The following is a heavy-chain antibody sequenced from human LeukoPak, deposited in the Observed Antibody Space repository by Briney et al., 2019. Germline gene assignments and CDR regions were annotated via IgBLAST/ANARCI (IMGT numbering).Heavy chain of an antibody. CDR1: GFTLADHA. CDR2: ISSSSSYI. J-gene: IGHJ6*03. V-gene: IGHV3-21*01. CDR3: ARIDGPTVYTYYMDL. D-gene: IGHD3-16*01. Sequence: PGGSLRLSCIASGFTLADHAMSWVRQAPGKGLEWVSSISSSSSYIYYADSVKGRFTISRDNAKNSLYLQMNTLRAEDTAVYYCARIDGPTVYTYYMDLWGKGTTVTVAS.